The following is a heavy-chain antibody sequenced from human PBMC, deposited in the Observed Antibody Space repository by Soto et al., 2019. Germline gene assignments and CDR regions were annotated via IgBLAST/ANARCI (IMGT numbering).Heavy chain of an antibody. J-gene: IGHJ4*02. V-gene: IGHV4-39*01. CDR2: IYYSGST. CDR3: AGVVVVITAFDY. D-gene: IGHD3-22*01. Sequence: SETLSLTCTVSGGSISSSSYYWGWIRQPPGKGLEWIGSIYYSGSTYYNPSLKSRVTISVDTSKNQFSLKLSSVTAADTAVYYCAGVVVVITAFDYWGQGTLVTVSS. CDR1: GGSISSSSYY.